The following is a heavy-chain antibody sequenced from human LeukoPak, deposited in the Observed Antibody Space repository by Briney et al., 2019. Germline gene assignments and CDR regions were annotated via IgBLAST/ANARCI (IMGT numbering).Heavy chain of an antibody. CDR2: IYHSGST. J-gene: IGHJ4*02. Sequence: ESSETLSLTCAVSGGSISSGGYSWSWIRQPPGKGLEWIGYIYHSGSTYYNPSLKSRVTISVDRSKNQFSLKLTSVTAADTAVYFCARDLAPRGEYYFDYWGQGTLVTVSS. CDR3: ARDLAPRGEYYFDY. CDR1: GGSISSGGYS. V-gene: IGHV4-30-2*01. D-gene: IGHD3-10*01.